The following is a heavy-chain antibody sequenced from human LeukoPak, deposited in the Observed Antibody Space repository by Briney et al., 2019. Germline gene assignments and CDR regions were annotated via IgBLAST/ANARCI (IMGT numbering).Heavy chain of an antibody. Sequence: GGSLRLSCAASGFTFSSFEMNWVRQAPGKGLEWVSYISSSGSTIYYADSVKGRFTISRDNAKNSLYLQMNSLRAEDTAVYYCARVKVGAGDYWGQGTLVTVSS. CDR2: ISSSGSTI. V-gene: IGHV3-48*03. J-gene: IGHJ4*02. CDR3: ARVKVGAGDY. D-gene: IGHD1-26*01. CDR1: GFTFSSFE.